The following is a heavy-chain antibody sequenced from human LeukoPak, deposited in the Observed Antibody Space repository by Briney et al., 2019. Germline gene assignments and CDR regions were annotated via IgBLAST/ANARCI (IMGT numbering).Heavy chain of an antibody. CDR2: INHSGST. CDR1: GGSFSGYY. V-gene: IGHV4-34*01. D-gene: IGHD3-16*02. J-gene: IGHJ4*02. CDR3: ARGRRIRLGELSLRY. Sequence: SETLSLTCAVYGGSFSGYYWSWIRQPPGKGLEWNGEINHSGSTNYNPSLKSRVTISVDTSKNQFSLKLSSVTAADTAVYYCARGRRIRLGELSLRYWGQGTLVTVSS.